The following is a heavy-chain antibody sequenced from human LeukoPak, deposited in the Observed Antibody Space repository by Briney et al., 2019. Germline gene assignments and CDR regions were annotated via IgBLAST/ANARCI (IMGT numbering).Heavy chain of an antibody. J-gene: IGHJ3*02. V-gene: IGHV3-23*01. CDR3: AKKVSRVPGSDAFDI. Sequence: PGGSLRLTCVASGFTFSDYSMVWVRQAPGRGPEWVSSVNFGGHMADYAASVRSRFTISRDNSKNTVYLQMNSLRVDDTAVYFCAKKVSRVPGSDAFDIWGQGTQVTVSS. CDR2: VNFGGHMA. CDR1: GFTFSDYS. D-gene: IGHD4/OR15-4a*01.